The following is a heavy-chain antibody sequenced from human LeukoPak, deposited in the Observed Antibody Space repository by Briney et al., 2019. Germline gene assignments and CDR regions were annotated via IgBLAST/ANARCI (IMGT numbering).Heavy chain of an antibody. D-gene: IGHD1-1*01. CDR3: AKEGPTGTETGTFDY. J-gene: IGHJ4*02. V-gene: IGHV3-64*01. CDR1: GFTFSSYA. CDR2: ISINGGST. Sequence: GGSLRLSCVASGFTFSSYAMHWVRQAPGTGLEYVSGISINGGSTHYVNSVKGRFTISRDNSKNTLYLQMGSLRAEDTAVYYCAKEGPTGTETGTFDYWGQGTLVTVSS.